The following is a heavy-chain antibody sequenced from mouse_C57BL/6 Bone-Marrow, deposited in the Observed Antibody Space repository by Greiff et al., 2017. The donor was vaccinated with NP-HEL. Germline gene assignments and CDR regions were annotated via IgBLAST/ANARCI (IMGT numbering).Heavy chain of an antibody. V-gene: IGHV1-50*01. CDR1: GYTFTSYW. CDR3: ARDGYGSHWYFDV. CDR2: IDPSDSYT. D-gene: IGHD1-1*01. Sequence: QVQLQQPGAELVKPGASVKLSCKASGYTFTSYWMQWVKQRPGQGLEWIGEIDPSDSYTNYNQKFKGKATLTVDTSSSTAYMQLSSLTSEDSAVYYCARDGYGSHWYFDVGGTGTTVTVSS. J-gene: IGHJ1*03.